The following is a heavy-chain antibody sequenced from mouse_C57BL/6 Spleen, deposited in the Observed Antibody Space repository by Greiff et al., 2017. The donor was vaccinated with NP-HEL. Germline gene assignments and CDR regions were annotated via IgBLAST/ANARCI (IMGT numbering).Heavy chain of an antibody. Sequence: EVKLVESGGGLVQPGGSMKLSCAASGFTFSDAWMDWVRQSPEKGLEWVAEIRNKANNHATYYAESVKGRFTISRDDSKSSVYLQMNSLRAEDTGIYYCTRRLLRRYYFDYWGQGTTLTVSS. CDR3: TRRLLRRYYFDY. CDR2: IRNKANNHAT. J-gene: IGHJ2*01. V-gene: IGHV6-6*01. CDR1: GFTFSDAW. D-gene: IGHD1-1*01.